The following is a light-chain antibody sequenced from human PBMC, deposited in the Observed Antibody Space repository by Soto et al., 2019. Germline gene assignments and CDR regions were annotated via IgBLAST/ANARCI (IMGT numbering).Light chain of an antibody. CDR1: QSVSSN. CDR2: GAS. J-gene: IGKJ3*01. CDR3: QQYNNWPLFT. V-gene: IGKV3-15*01. Sequence: ETVMTQAPATLSVSPGERDTLSCRASQSVSSNLAWYQQKPGQAPRLLIYGASTRATGIPARFSGSGSGTEFTLTISSLQSEDFAVYYCQQYNNWPLFTFGPGTNVDI.